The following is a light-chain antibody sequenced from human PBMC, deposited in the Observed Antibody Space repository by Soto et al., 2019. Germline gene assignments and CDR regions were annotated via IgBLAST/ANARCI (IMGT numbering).Light chain of an antibody. CDR2: KAS. CDR1: QNIDRW. V-gene: IGKV1-5*03. CDR3: QQCSSYSGGT. Sequence: DIQMTQSPSTLSASIGDRVTITCRASQNIDRWLAWYQQKPGEAPKLLIYKASNLESGVPSRFSGGGSGTEFTLTIISLQPDDFATYYCQQCSSYSGGTFGPGTKVNIK. J-gene: IGKJ3*01.